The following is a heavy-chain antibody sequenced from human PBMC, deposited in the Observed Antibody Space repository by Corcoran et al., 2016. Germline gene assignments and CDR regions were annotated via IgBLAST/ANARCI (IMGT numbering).Heavy chain of an antibody. Sequence: QVQLVQSGAEVKRPGSSVKVSCKASGDTFSRYGINWVRQAPGQGLEWMGGIIPMFATTNYAQKFQGRVTITADESTSTAYMELSSLRSEDTAVYYCASLIARGVHNGGFDYWGQGTLVTVSS. CDR1: GDTFSRYG. J-gene: IGHJ4*02. D-gene: IGHD3-10*01. CDR3: ASLIARGVHNGGFDY. CDR2: IIPMFATT. V-gene: IGHV1-69*01.